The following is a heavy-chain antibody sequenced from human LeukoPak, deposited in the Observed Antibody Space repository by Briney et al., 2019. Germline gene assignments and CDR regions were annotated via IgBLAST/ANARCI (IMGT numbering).Heavy chain of an antibody. CDR2: IYPGDSGT. CDR1: GYSFTSYW. D-gene: IGHD2-2*01. J-gene: IGHJ6*02. V-gene: IGHV5-51*01. Sequence: GESLKISCKGSGYSFTSYWIGWVRQMPGKGLEWMGIIYPGDSGTRYSPSFQGQVTIPADKSISTAYLQWSSLKASDTAMYYCARNAVGSYYGMDVWGQGTTVTVSS. CDR3: ARNAVGSYYGMDV.